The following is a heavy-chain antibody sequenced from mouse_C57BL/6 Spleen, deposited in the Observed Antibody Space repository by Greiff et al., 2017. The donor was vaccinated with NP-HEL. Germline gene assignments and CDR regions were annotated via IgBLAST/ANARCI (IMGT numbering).Heavy chain of an antibody. CDR2: INPSSGYT. CDR1: GYTFTSYT. V-gene: IGHV1-4*01. Sequence: VKLVESGAELARPGASVKMSCKASGYTFTSYTMHWVKQRPGQGLEWIGYINPSSGYTKYNQKFKDKATLTADKSSSTAYMQLSSLTSEDSAVYYCARCGSTYFDYWGQGTTLTVSS. D-gene: IGHD1-1*01. J-gene: IGHJ2*01. CDR3: ARCGSTYFDY.